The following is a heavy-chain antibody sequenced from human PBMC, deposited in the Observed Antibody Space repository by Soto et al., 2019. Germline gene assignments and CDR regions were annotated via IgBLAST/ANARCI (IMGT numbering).Heavy chain of an antibody. CDR3: AREVQVHTPAFVY. CDR2: ISPMFGAA. V-gene: IGHV1-69*19. CDR1: GGTFNTYA. D-gene: IGHD3-10*01. J-gene: IGHJ4*02. Sequence: QVQLVQSGAEMKKPGSSVKVSCQSSGGTFNTYAMNWVRQAPGQGPEWMGDISPMFGAANYAPKFQGRVTITADESTSTSYMQLSSLTSEDTALYFSAREVQVHTPAFVYWGQGTLVTVSS.